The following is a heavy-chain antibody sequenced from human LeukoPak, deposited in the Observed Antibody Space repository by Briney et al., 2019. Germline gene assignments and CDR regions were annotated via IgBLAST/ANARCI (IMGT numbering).Heavy chain of an antibody. CDR2: IYYSGST. Sequence: SETLSLTCTVSGGSISSYYWSWIREPPGKGLEWIGYIYYSGSTNYNPSLKGRVTISVDTSKNQFSLKLRSVTAADTAVYYCARYYCSSSSCYTWWFDPWGQGTLVTVSS. J-gene: IGHJ5*02. CDR3: ARYYCSSSSCYTWWFDP. V-gene: IGHV4-59*13. D-gene: IGHD2-2*02. CDR1: GGSISSYY.